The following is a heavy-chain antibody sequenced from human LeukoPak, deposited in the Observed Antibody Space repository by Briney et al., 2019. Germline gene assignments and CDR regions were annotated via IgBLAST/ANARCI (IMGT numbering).Heavy chain of an antibody. CDR2: IQYDGSNE. J-gene: IGHJ6*03. D-gene: IGHD2-8*01. V-gene: IGHV3-30*02. CDR1: GFTFSSYG. CDR3: AKDRCSNGIGCYYYYMDV. Sequence: GGSLRLSCAASGFTFSSYGMHWVRQAPGKGLEWVAYIQYDGSNEQYADSAKGRFSISRDSSKNILYLQLNSLRAEDTAVYYCAKDRCSNGIGCYYYYMDVWGKGTTVTISS.